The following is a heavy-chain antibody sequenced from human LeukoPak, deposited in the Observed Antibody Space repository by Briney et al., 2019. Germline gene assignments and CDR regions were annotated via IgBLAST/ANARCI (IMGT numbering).Heavy chain of an antibody. J-gene: IGHJ3*02. Sequence: PGGSLRLSCAASGFSFRNYWMSWVRQAPGKGLEWVGFIRSKAYGGTTEYAASVKGRFTISRDDSKSIAYLQMNSLKTEDTAVYYCTRPADYGDYVHAFDIWGQGTMVTVSS. CDR3: TRPADYGDYVHAFDI. V-gene: IGHV3-49*02. CDR1: GFSFRNYW. D-gene: IGHD4-17*01. CDR2: IRSKAYGGTT.